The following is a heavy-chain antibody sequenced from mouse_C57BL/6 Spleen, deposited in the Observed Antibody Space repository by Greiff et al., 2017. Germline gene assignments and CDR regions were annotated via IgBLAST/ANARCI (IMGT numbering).Heavy chain of an antibody. D-gene: IGHD1-1*01. CDR2: IHPNSGST. CDR1: GYTFTSYW. V-gene: IGHV1-64*01. CDR3: AFYYYGSSPFDD. Sequence: QVQLKQSGAELVKPGASVKLSCKASGYTFTSYWMHWVKQRPGQGLEWIGMIHPNSGSTNYNEKFKSKATLTVDKSSSTAYLQLSSLTSEDSAVYYCAFYYYGSSPFDDWGQGTTLTVSS. J-gene: IGHJ2*01.